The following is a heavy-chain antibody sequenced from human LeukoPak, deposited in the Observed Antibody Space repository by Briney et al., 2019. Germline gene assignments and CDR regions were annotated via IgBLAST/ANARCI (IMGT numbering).Heavy chain of an antibody. CDR2: IYTSGST. CDR3: ARDSSSWYLSYYGMDV. CDR1: GGSISSYY. J-gene: IGHJ6*02. D-gene: IGHD6-13*01. Sequence: WETLSLTCTVSGGSISSYYWSWIRQPAGKGLEWIGRIYTSGSTNYNPSLKSRVTMSVDTSKNQFSLKLSSVTAADTAVYYCARDSSSWYLSYYGMDVWGHGTSVTVSS. V-gene: IGHV4-4*07.